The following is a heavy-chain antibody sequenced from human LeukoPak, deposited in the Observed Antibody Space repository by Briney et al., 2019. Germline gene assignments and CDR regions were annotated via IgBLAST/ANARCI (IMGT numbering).Heavy chain of an antibody. CDR3: ATIAGSSSY. Sequence: PSETLSLTCTFSGGSFSAYYWTWFRQPPGKELEWIGYIYYTGSTNCNPSLKSRVTISVDTSNYQFTLQMSCVTAADTALYYCATIAGSSSYWGQGTLVTVSS. CDR1: GGSFSAYY. D-gene: IGHD6-6*01. CDR2: IYYTGST. J-gene: IGHJ4*02. V-gene: IGHV4-59*08.